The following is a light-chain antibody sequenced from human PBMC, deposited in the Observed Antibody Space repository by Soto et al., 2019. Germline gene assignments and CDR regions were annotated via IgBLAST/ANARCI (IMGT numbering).Light chain of an antibody. Sequence: IQMTQSPSHLSASVGDRVTLTSRASQSISSWLARYQQKPGKAPXXLIYDASSLESAVPSRFSGSGSGTEFTLTISSMKPEDFATYYCQNYNSFWTFGQGTKVDIK. CDR3: QNYNSFWT. CDR2: DAS. V-gene: IGKV1-5*01. J-gene: IGKJ1*01. CDR1: QSISSW.